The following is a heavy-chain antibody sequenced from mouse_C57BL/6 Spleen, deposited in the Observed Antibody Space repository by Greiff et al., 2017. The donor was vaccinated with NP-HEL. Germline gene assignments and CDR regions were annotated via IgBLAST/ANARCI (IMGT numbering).Heavy chain of an antibody. CDR3: ARDYDWDFDY. CDR1: GYTFTDYY. V-gene: IGHV1-19*01. CDR2: INPYNGGT. D-gene: IGHD2-4*01. Sequence: VQLQQSGPVLVKPGASVKMSCKASGYTFTDYYMNWVKQSHGKSLEWIGVINPYNGGTSYNQKFKGKATLTVDKSSSTAYMELNSLTSEDSAVYYCARDYDWDFDYWGQGTTLTVSS. J-gene: IGHJ2*01.